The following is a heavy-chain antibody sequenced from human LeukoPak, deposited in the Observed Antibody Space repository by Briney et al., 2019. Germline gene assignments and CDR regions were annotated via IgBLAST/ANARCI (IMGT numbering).Heavy chain of an antibody. J-gene: IGHJ4*02. CDR1: GYTFTSYA. Sequence: ASVKVSCKASGYTFTSYAMNWVRQAPGQGLEWMGWISAYNGNTNYAQKLQGRVTMTTDTSTSTAYMELRSLRSDDTAVYYCARGGTTYYYDSSGYYIDYWGQGTLVTVSS. V-gene: IGHV1-18*01. D-gene: IGHD3-22*01. CDR2: ISAYNGNT. CDR3: ARGGTTYYYDSSGYYIDY.